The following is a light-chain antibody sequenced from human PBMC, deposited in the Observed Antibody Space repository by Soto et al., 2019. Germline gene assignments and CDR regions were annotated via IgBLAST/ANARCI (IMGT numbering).Light chain of an antibody. CDR1: SSNIGAGFD. Sequence: QSVLTQPPSVSGAPGQRVTIFYTGSSSNIGAGFDVHWYQQLPGEAPKLLIYGNTNRPSGVPDRFSGSKSGTSASLAITGLQVEDAADYYCQSFDSSLSGYVFGTGTKVTVL. V-gene: IGLV1-40*01. J-gene: IGLJ1*01. CDR3: QSFDSSLSGYV. CDR2: GNT.